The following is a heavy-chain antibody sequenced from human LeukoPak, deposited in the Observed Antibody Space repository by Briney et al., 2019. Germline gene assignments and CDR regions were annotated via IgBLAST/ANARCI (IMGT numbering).Heavy chain of an antibody. CDR3: ARSSNWFDP. CDR2: IYHSGST. J-gene: IGHJ5*02. CDR1: GYSISSGYY. Sequence: PSENLSLTCAVSGYSISSGYYWGWIRQPPGKGLEWIGSIYHSGSTYYNPSLKSRVTISVDTSKNQFSLKLSSVTAADTAVYYCARSSNWFDPWGQGTLVTVSS. D-gene: IGHD6-6*01. V-gene: IGHV4-38-2*01.